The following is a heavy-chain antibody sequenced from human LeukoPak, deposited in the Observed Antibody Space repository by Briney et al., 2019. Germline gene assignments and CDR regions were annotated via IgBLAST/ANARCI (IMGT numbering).Heavy chain of an antibody. Sequence: PGGSLRLSCAASGFTFSNFAMTWVRQVPGKGLEWVSSTVGSSSTYYADSLKGRFTISRDNAKNSLYLQKNSLRAEDTAVYYCARIGAGSSRDYWGQGTLVTVSS. V-gene: IGHV3-21*01. D-gene: IGHD6-13*01. J-gene: IGHJ4*02. CDR2: TVGSSST. CDR3: ARIGAGSSRDY. CDR1: GFTFSNFA.